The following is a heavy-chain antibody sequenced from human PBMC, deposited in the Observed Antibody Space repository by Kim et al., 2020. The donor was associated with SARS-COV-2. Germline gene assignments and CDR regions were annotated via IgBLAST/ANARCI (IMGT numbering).Heavy chain of an antibody. J-gene: IGHJ6*03. CDR2: IHQSGSS. Sequence: SETLSLTCAVYGGSFSGYYWSWVRQPPGKGLEWIGEIHQSGSSNYNPSLKSRVSISTDTSNNQFSLRLNSVTAADTAVYYCARGPYYGGSVTSYYMDVWSKGITVTVAS. CDR1: GGSFSGYY. D-gene: IGHD3-10*01. V-gene: IGHV4-34*01. CDR3: ARGPYYGGSVTSYYMDV.